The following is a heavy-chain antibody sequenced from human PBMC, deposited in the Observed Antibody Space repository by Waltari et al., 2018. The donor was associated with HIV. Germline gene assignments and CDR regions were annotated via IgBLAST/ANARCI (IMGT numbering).Heavy chain of an antibody. J-gene: IGHJ6*02. CDR2: INPNSGGT. Sequence: QVQLVQSGAAVKKPGASVKVSCKASGYTFTGYYMHWLRPAPGQGLEWMGWINPNSGGTNYAQKFQGRVTMTRDTSISTAYMELSRLRSDDTAAYYCARAQYYYDSSGYYYGDYGMDVWGQGTTVTVSS. V-gene: IGHV1-2*02. CDR3: ARAQYYYDSSGYYYGDYGMDV. D-gene: IGHD3-22*01. CDR1: GYTFTGYY.